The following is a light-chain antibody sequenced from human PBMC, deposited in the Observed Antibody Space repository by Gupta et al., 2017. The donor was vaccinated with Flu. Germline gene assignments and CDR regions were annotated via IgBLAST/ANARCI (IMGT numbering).Light chain of an antibody. J-gene: IGKJ2*01. V-gene: IGKV3-11*01. CDR2: DAS. CDR1: QSVSSY. CDR3: QQRSNWPKDT. Sequence: ERATLSGRASQSVSSYLAWYQQKPGQAPRLLIYDASNRATGIPARFSGSGSGTDFTLTISSLEPEDFAVYYCQQRSNWPKDTFGQGTKLEIK.